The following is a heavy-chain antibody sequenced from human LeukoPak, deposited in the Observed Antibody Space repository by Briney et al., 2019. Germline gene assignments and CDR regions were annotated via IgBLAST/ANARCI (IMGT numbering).Heavy chain of an antibody. CDR3: ARGYGAFDY. CDR2: IYSGGST. J-gene: IGHJ4*02. CDR1: GFTVSSNY. D-gene: IGHD3-10*01. Sequence: GGSLRLSRAASGFTVSSNYMSWVRQAPGKGLEWVSVIYSGGSTYYADSVKGRFTISRDNSKNTLYLQMNSLRAEDTAVYYCARGYGAFDYWGQGTLVTVSS. V-gene: IGHV3-53*01.